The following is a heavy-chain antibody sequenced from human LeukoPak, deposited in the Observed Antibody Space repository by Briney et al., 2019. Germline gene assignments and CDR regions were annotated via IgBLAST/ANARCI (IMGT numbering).Heavy chain of an antibody. CDR1: GGSISSYY. J-gene: IGHJ4*02. CDR2: IYYSGST. D-gene: IGHD3-10*01. Sequence: SETLSLACTVSGGSISSYYWSWVRQPPGKGLEWIGYIYYSGSTNYNPSLKSRVTISVDTSKNQFSLKLSSVTAADTAVYYCARAGAMPLYYYGSGGSLNFDYWGQGTLVTVSS. V-gene: IGHV4-59*01. CDR3: ARAGAMPLYYYGSGGSLNFDY.